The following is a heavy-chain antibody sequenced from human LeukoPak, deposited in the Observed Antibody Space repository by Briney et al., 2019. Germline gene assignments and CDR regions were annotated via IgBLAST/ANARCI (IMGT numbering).Heavy chain of an antibody. J-gene: IGHJ4*02. CDR1: GFTFDTYG. CDR3: ARDIVYLTDEDYG. Sequence: GASVKVSCKASGFTFDTYGFCWVRQAPGHGLQWMGWISANTGKTDYAQKFQGRVTMTTDTSTRTAYMELRTLRPDDTAVYYCARDIVYLTDEDYGWGQGTLVTVSS. V-gene: IGHV1-18*01. CDR2: ISANTGKT. D-gene: IGHD4-17*01.